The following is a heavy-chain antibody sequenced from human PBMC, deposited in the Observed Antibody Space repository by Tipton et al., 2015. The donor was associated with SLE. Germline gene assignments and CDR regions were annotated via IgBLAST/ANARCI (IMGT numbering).Heavy chain of an antibody. V-gene: IGHV4-39*07. J-gene: IGHJ4*02. Sequence: TLSLTCAVFGETISSRSFLWGWIRQPPGKGLEWIGSIKYSGSTYYNSSLKSRVTISLDTSRNQFSLKLTSVTAADTAIYYCAPRPDYSNYPNYWGQGVLVTVSS. D-gene: IGHD4-11*01. CDR2: IKYSGST. CDR3: APRPDYSNYPNY. CDR1: GETISSRSFL.